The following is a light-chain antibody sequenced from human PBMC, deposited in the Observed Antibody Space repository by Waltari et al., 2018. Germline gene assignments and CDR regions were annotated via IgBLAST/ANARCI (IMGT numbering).Light chain of an antibody. J-gene: IGLJ2*01. CDR3: AAWDDSLSGVV. CDR2: RNN. V-gene: IGLV1-47*01. CDR1: SSNIGSNY. Sequence: QSVLTQPPSASGTPGQRVTISCSGSSSNIGSNYVYWYPQLPGTAPKLLIYRNNRRPSGVPDRFSGSKSGTSASLAISGRRSEDEADYYWAAWDDSLSGVVFGGGTKLTVL.